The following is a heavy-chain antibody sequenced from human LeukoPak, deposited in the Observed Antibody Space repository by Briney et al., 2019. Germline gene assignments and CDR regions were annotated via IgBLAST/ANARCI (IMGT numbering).Heavy chain of an antibody. D-gene: IGHD4-11*01. Sequence: SETLSLTCTVSGDSISSYYWSWIRQPPGKGLEWIGYIYSSGSTNYNPSLKSRVTISVDTSKNQFSLRVSSVTAADTAVYYCARDDHSNYRFDFWGQGTLVTVSS. CDR1: GDSISSYY. J-gene: IGHJ4*02. CDR3: ARDDHSNYRFDF. V-gene: IGHV4-59*01. CDR2: IYSSGST.